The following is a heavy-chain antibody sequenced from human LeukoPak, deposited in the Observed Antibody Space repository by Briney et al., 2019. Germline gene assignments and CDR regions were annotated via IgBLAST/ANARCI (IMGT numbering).Heavy chain of an antibody. CDR1: GFTFSSYW. J-gene: IGHJ4*02. Sequence: QTGVSLRLSCAASGFTFSSYWMSWVRQAPGKGLEWVANIKQDGSEKYYVDSVKGRFTISRDNAKNSLYLQMNSLRAEDTAVYYCATSSQYYYDSSGYYFLYWGQGTLVTVSS. D-gene: IGHD3-22*01. V-gene: IGHV3-7*01. CDR2: IKQDGSEK. CDR3: ATSSQYYYDSSGYYFLY.